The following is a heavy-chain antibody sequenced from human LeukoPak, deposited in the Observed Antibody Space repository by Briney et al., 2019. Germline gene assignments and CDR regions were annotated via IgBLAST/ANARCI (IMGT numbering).Heavy chain of an antibody. Sequence: GGSLRLSCAASGFTFDDYAMHWVRQAPGKGLEWVSGISWNSGSIGYADSVKGRFTISRDNAKNSLYLQMNSLRAEDTALYYCAKAYTAMVHDYYYGMDVWGQGTTVTVSS. D-gene: IGHD5-18*01. V-gene: IGHV3-9*01. CDR1: GFTFDDYA. CDR2: ISWNSGSI. CDR3: AKAYTAMVHDYYYGMDV. J-gene: IGHJ6*02.